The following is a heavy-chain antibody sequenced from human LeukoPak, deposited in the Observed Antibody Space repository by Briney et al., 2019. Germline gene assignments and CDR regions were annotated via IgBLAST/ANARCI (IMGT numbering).Heavy chain of an antibody. CDR2: ISGSGGST. CDR3: AEREGAWIQLTIDY. Sequence: GGSLRLSCAASGFTFSSYAMSWVRQAPGKGLEWVSAISGSGGSTYYADSVKGRFTISRDNSKNTLYLQMNSLRAEDTAVYYCAEREGAWIQLTIDYWGQGTLVTVSS. J-gene: IGHJ4*02. CDR1: GFTFSSYA. D-gene: IGHD5-18*01. V-gene: IGHV3-23*01.